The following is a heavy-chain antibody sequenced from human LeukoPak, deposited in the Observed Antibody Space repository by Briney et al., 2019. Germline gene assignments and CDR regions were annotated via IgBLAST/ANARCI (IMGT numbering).Heavy chain of an antibody. V-gene: IGHV1-2*02. CDR1: GYTFTGYY. CDR3: ARSGSGSFDP. Sequence: APVKVSCKASGYTFTGYYMHWVRQAPGQGLEWMGWINPNSGGTSYAQEFQGRVTMTRDTSISTAYMELSRLRSDDTAVYYCARSGSGSFDPWGQGTLVTVSS. J-gene: IGHJ5*02. CDR2: INPNSGGT. D-gene: IGHD3-10*01.